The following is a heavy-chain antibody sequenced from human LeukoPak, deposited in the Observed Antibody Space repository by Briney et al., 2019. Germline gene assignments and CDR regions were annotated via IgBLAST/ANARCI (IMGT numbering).Heavy chain of an antibody. D-gene: IGHD4-17*01. Sequence: PGGSLRLSCAASGFTFSTFAMIWVRQPPGKGLEWVSSIFPSGGEIHYADSVRGRFTISRDNAKNSLYLQMNSLRAEDTAVYYCARSMQVNGDYVWYYFDYWGQGTLVTVSS. CDR3: ARSMQVNGDYVWYYFDY. J-gene: IGHJ4*02. CDR2: IFPSGGEI. V-gene: IGHV3-21*01. CDR1: GFTFSTFA.